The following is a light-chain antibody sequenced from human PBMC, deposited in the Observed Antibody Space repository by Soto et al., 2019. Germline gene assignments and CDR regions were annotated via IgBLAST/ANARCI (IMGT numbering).Light chain of an antibody. J-gene: IGKJ2*01. V-gene: IGKV3-20*01. CDR2: GAS. CDR1: QSVSSNY. Sequence: EIVLTQSPGTLSLSPGERATLSCRASQSVSSNYLAWYQQKPGQAHRLLIYGASSRATGIPDRFSGSGSGTDFTLTITKLEPEDFAVYYCQQYVNSPRTFGQGTKLEIK. CDR3: QQYVNSPRT.